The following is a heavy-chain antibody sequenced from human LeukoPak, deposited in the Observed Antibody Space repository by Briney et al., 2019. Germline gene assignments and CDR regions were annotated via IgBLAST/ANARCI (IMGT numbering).Heavy chain of an antibody. CDR2: INPSGGST. V-gene: IGHV1-46*01. CDR3: ARDRRIAARLTGRGYYYGMDV. CDR1: GYTFTSYY. J-gene: IGHJ6*02. D-gene: IGHD6-6*01. Sequence: ASVKVSCKASGYTFTSYYMHWVRQAPGRGLEWMGIINPSGGSTSYAQKFQGRVTMTRDTSTSTVYMELSSLRSEDTAVYYCARDRRIAARLTGRGYYYGMDVWGQGTTVTVSS.